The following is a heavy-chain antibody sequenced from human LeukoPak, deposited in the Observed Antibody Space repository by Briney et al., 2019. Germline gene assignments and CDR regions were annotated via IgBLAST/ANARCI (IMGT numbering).Heavy chain of an antibody. V-gene: IGHV3-30-3*01. CDR3: ARGPLTGKWPDMGFDY. J-gene: IGHJ4*02. Sequence: GGSLRLSCAASGFTFSSYAMHWVRQAPGKGLEWVAVISYDGSNKYYADSVKGRFTISRDNSKNTLYLQMNSLRTEDTAVYYCARGPLTGKWPDMGFDYWGQGTLVTVSS. CDR1: GFTFSSYA. D-gene: IGHD3-9*01. CDR2: ISYDGSNK.